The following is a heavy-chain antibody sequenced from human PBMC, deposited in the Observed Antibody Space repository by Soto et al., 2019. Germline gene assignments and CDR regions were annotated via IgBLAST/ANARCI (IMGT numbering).Heavy chain of an antibody. CDR1: GFTFDDYT. J-gene: IGHJ6*02. CDR2: ISWDGGST. CDR3: AKDDEAYYYYGMDV. Sequence: GGSLRLSCAASGFTFDDYTMHWVRQAPGKGLEWVSLISWDGGSTYYADSVKGRFTISRDNSKNSLYLQMNSLRTEDTALYYCAKDDEAYYYYGMDVWGQGTTVTVSS. V-gene: IGHV3-43*01.